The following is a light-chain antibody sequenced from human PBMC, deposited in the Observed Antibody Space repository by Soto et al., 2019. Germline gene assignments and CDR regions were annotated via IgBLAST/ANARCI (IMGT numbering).Light chain of an antibody. CDR1: TSDVGSFNL. CDR2: EVI. J-gene: IGLJ1*01. CDR3: CSYAGSSSYV. Sequence: QSVLTQPASVSGSPGQSITISCTGTTSDVGSFNLVSWYQQHPGKAPKLMIYEVIKRPAGVSNRFSGSKSGNTASLTISGLQVEDEADYFCCSYAGSSSYVFGTGTKLTVL. V-gene: IGLV2-23*02.